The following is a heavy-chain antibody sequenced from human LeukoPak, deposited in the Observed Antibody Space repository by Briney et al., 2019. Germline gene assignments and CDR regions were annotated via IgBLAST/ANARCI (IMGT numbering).Heavy chain of an antibody. D-gene: IGHD1-20*01. CDR2: INPNSGGT. Sequence: ASVKVSCKASGYTFTSYYMHWVRQAPGQGLEWMGWINPNSGGTNYAQKFQGRVTMTRDTSISTAYMELSRLRSDDTAVYYCARDLFGEQPRITGTVFDPWGQGTLVTVSS. V-gene: IGHV1-2*02. J-gene: IGHJ5*02. CDR3: ARDLFGEQPRITGTVFDP. CDR1: GYTFTSYY.